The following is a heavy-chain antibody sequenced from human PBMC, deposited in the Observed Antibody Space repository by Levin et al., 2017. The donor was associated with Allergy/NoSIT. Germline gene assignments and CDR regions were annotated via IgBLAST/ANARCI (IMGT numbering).Heavy chain of an antibody. D-gene: IGHD5-18*01. V-gene: IGHV4-30-2*01. Sequence: LRLSCAVSGGSISSGGYSWSWIRQPPGKGLEWIGNIYLSGSTNDNPSLKSRVTMSVDRSKNQFSLKLSYVTAADTAVYYCARVAGHSYGYYFDYWGPGTLVTVSS. CDR3: ARVAGHSYGYYFDY. CDR1: GGSISSGGYS. J-gene: IGHJ4*02. CDR2: IYLSGST.